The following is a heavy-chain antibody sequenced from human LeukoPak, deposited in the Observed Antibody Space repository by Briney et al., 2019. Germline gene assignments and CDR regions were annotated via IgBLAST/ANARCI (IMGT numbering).Heavy chain of an antibody. CDR2: IYPGDSDT. CDR1: GYSFTSYW. Sequence: GESLNISCKGSGYSFTSYWIGWVRQMPGKGLEWMGIIYPGDSDTRYSPSLQGQVTISADKSISTAYLQWSSREASDAAMYYCATLAAAGGDFDYWGQGTLVTVSS. J-gene: IGHJ4*02. D-gene: IGHD6-13*01. CDR3: ATLAAAGGDFDY. V-gene: IGHV5-51*01.